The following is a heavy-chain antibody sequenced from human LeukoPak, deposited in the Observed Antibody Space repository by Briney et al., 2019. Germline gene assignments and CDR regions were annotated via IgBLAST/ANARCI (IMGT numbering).Heavy chain of an antibody. D-gene: IGHD3-10*01. CDR1: GFTFSGSA. V-gene: IGHV3-73*01. CDR2: IRSTANGYAT. J-gene: IGHJ4*02. CDR3: TGNYYGSGSYADFDY. Sequence: GGSLRLSCAASGFTFSGSALHWVRQASGKGREWVGRIRSTANGYATAYAASVKGRFTIYRDDSKNKAYLKMDSLKTEDTAVYYCTGNYYGSGSYADFDYWGQGTLVTVSS.